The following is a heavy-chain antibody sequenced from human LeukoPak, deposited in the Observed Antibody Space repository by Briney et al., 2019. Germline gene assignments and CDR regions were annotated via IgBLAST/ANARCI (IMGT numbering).Heavy chain of an antibody. V-gene: IGHV3-15*01. Sequence: PGGSLRLSCAASGFTFSNAWMTWVRQAPGKGLEWVGRIKSKADAVTTDYAAPVKGRFTISRDDSKTTLYLQMNSLKTEDTAVYYCATDGGSTGYYGRSDYWGQGTLVTVSS. D-gene: IGHD3-22*01. J-gene: IGHJ4*02. CDR2: IKSKADAVTT. CDR3: ATDGGSTGYYGRSDY. CDR1: GFTFSNAW.